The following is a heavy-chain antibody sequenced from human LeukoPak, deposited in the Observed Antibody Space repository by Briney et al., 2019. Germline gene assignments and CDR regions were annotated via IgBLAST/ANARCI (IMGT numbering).Heavy chain of an antibody. CDR3: ARSRGSYPNDAFDI. CDR1: GYTFTGYY. J-gene: IGHJ3*02. D-gene: IGHD1-26*01. CDR2: INPNSGGK. Sequence: ASVKVSCKASGYTFTGYYMHWVRQAPGQGLEWMGWINPNSGGKNYAQKFQGRVTMTRDTSISTAYMELSRLRSDDTAVYYCARSRGSYPNDAFDIWGQGTMVTVSS. V-gene: IGHV1-2*02.